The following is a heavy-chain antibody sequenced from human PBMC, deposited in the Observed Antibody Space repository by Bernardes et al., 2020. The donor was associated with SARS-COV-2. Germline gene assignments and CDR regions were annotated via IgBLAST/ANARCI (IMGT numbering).Heavy chain of an antibody. D-gene: IGHD6-13*01. CDR2: IKQDGSEK. CDR3: ARDPGIAAAGMLY. CDR1: GFTFSSYW. Sequence: GGSLRLSCAASGFTFSSYWMSWVRQAPGKGLEWVANIKQDGSEKYYVDSVKGRFTISRDNAKNSLYLQMNSLRAEDTAVYYCARDPGIAAAGMLYWGQGTLVTVSS. J-gene: IGHJ4*02. V-gene: IGHV3-7*05.